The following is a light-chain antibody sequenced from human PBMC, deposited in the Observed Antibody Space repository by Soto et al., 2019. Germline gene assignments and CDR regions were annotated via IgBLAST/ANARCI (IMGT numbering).Light chain of an antibody. CDR1: HSIGNY. CDR2: AAS. CDR3: QHYNSYSEA. J-gene: IGKJ1*01. Sequence: DIHMTQSPSSLSASVGDRVSITCRASHSIGNYLNWYQQKPGKAPKLLIYAASRLQPGVPSRFSGSGSGTEFTLTISSLQPDDFATYYCQHYNSYSEAFGQGTKVDIK. V-gene: IGKV1-5*01.